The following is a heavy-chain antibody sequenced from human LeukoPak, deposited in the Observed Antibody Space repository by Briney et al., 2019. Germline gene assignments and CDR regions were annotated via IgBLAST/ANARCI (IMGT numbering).Heavy chain of an antibody. CDR2: INHSGST. CDR3: ARPSKRQVVAATRGYFDY. CDR1: GGSFSGYY. J-gene: IGHJ4*02. Sequence: SATLSLTCAVYGGSFSGYYWSWIRQPPGKGLEWIGEINHSGSTNYNPSLKSRVTISVDTSKNQFSLKLSSLTAADTAVYYCARPSKRQVVAATRGYFDYWGQGTLVTVSS. V-gene: IGHV4-34*01. D-gene: IGHD2-15*01.